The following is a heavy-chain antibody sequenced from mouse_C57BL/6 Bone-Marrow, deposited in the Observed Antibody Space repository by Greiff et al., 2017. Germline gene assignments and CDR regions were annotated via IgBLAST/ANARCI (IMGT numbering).Heavy chain of an antibody. CDR2: ISNLAYSI. CDR3: ARRGADGYYDY. CDR1: GFTFSDYG. V-gene: IGHV5-15*01. Sequence: EVMLVESGGGLVQPGGSLKLSCAASGFTFSDYGMAWVRQAPRKGPEWVAFISNLAYSIYYADTVTGRFTISRENAKNTLYLEMSILRSEDTAMYYCARRGADGYYDYWGQGTTLTVSS. D-gene: IGHD2-3*01. J-gene: IGHJ2*01.